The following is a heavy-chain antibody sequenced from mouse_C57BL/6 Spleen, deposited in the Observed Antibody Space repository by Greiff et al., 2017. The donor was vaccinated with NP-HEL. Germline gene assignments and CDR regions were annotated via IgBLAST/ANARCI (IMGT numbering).Heavy chain of an antibody. V-gene: IGHV1-15*01. CDR1: GYTFTDYE. Sequence: QVQLKQSGAELVRPGASVTLSCKASGYTFTDYEMHWVKQTPVHGLEWIGAIDPETGGTAYNQKFKGKAILTADKSSSTAYMELRSLTSEDSAVYYCTRDGDYGSFAYWGEGTLVTVSA. J-gene: IGHJ3*01. CDR3: TRDGDYGSFAY. D-gene: IGHD1-1*01. CDR2: IDPETGGT.